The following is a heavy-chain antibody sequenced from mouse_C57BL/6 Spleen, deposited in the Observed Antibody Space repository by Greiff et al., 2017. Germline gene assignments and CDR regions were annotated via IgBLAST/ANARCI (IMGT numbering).Heavy chain of an antibody. D-gene: IGHD3-3*01. Sequence: VQLKESGAELARPGASVKLSCKASGYTFTSYGIRWVKQRTGQGLEWIGEIYPRSGNTYYNEKFMGKATLTADKSSSTAYMELRSLTSEDSAVYFCARWDSQGGAMDYWGQGTSVTVSA. CDR3: ARWDSQGGAMDY. CDR1: GYTFTSYG. J-gene: IGHJ4*01. V-gene: IGHV1-81*01. CDR2: IYPRSGNT.